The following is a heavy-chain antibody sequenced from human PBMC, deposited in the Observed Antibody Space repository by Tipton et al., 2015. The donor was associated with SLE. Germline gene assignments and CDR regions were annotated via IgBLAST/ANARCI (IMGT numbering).Heavy chain of an antibody. J-gene: IGHJ6*02. Sequence: SLRLSCATSGFTFSSYAMHWVRQAPGKGLEWVAVISYDGSNKYYADSVKGRFTISRDNSKNTLYLQMNSLRAEDTAVYYCARVRYDFWSGSPYYYYGMDVWGQGTTVTVSS. V-gene: IGHV3-30-3*01. D-gene: IGHD3-3*01. CDR3: ARVRYDFWSGSPYYYYGMDV. CDR1: GFTFSSYA. CDR2: ISYDGSNK.